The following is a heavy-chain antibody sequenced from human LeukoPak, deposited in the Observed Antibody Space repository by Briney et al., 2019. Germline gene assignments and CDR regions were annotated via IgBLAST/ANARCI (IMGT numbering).Heavy chain of an antibody. Sequence: GGSLRLSCAASGFTFNSYAMNWVRQAPGMGLEWVSTISGTGFTTYYAESLKGRFTISRDNTKNTLYLQMNSLRAEDTAVYYCASSLGPLTEYWGQGTLVTVSS. D-gene: IGHD3-16*01. CDR1: GFTFNSYA. CDR2: ISGTGFTT. J-gene: IGHJ4*02. V-gene: IGHV3-23*01. CDR3: ASSLGPLTEY.